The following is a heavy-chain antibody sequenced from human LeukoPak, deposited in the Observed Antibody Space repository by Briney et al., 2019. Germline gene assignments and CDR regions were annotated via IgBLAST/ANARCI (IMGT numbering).Heavy chain of an antibody. V-gene: IGHV1-46*01. Sequence: ASVKVSCKASGYTFTHYAMNWVRQAPGQGLEWMGIINPSGGSTSYAQKFQGRVTMTRDMSTSTVYMELSSLRSEDTAVYYCARGGQTYYYDSSGYADAFDIWGQGTMVTVSS. J-gene: IGHJ3*02. CDR3: ARGGQTYYYDSSGYADAFDI. CDR2: INPSGGST. D-gene: IGHD3-22*01. CDR1: GYTFTHYA.